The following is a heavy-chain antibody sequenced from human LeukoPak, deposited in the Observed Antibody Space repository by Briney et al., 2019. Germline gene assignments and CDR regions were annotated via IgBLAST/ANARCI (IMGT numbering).Heavy chain of an antibody. CDR2: IRSKAYGGTT. D-gene: IGHD1-26*01. CDR1: GFTFGDYA. Sequence: GGSLRLSCTASGFTFGDYAMGWVRQAPGKGLEWVGFIRSKAYGGTTEYAASVKGRFTISRDDSKSIAYLQMNSLKTEDTAVYYCTRFGFTSSGSRDYWGQGTLVTVSS. V-gene: IGHV3-49*04. CDR3: TRFGFTSSGSRDY. J-gene: IGHJ4*02.